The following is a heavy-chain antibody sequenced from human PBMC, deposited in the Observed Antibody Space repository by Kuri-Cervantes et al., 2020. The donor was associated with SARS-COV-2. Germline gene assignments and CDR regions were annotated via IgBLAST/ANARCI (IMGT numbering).Heavy chain of an antibody. V-gene: IGHV3-23*01. CDR3: ARGWVGATPDDRFDP. D-gene: IGHD1-26*01. CDR2: ISGSGGST. J-gene: IGHJ5*02. CDR1: GFTFSGYA. Sequence: GESLKISCAASGFTFSGYAMSWVRQAPGKGLEWVSAISGSGGSTYYADSVKGRFTISRDNSKNTLYLQMNSLRAEDTAVYYCARGWVGATPDDRFDPWGQGTRVTVSS.